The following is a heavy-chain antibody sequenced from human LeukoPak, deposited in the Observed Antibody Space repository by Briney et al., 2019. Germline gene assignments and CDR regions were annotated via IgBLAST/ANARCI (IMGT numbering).Heavy chain of an antibody. D-gene: IGHD3-9*01. CDR2: ISSSSSYI. V-gene: IGHV3-21*01. Sequence: GGSLRLSCAASGFTFSSYSMNWVRQAPGKGLEWVSSISSSSSYIYYADSVKGRFTISRGNAKNSLYLQMNSLRAEDTAVYYCARHDILTGYPSFDYWGQGTLVTVSS. J-gene: IGHJ4*02. CDR1: GFTFSSYS. CDR3: ARHDILTGYPSFDY.